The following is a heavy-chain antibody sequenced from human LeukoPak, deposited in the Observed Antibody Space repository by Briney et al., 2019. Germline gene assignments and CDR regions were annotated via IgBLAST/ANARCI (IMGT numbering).Heavy chain of an antibody. CDR1: GFTFNNYA. J-gene: IGHJ6*02. D-gene: IGHD6-13*01. CDR2: ISHDGTNE. V-gene: IGHV3-30-3*01. Sequence: GGSLRLSCVASGFTFNNYAMHWVRQAPGKGLEWVALISHDGTNESYADSVKGRFTISRDNSKDTLYLQMNSLRPEDTAVFYCAKARISSSWYGDYHYAMDVWGQGTTLTVSS. CDR3: AKARISSSWYGDYHYAMDV.